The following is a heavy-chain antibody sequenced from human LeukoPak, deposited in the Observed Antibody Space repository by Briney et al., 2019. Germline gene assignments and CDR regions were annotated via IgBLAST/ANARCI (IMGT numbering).Heavy chain of an antibody. Sequence: SETLSLTCTVSGGSISSADYYWSWIRQHPGKGLEWIGYTYYSGTTYYNPSLKSRITLSVDTSKNQFSLKLSSVTAADTAMYYCAREENKGIFGGPLDYWGQGTLVTVSS. CDR3: AREENKGIFGGPLDY. J-gene: IGHJ4*02. CDR1: GGSISSADYY. CDR2: TYYSGTT. V-gene: IGHV4-31*03. D-gene: IGHD3-3*01.